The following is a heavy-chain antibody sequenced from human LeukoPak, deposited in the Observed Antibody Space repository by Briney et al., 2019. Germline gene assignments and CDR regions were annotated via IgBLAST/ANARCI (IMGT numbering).Heavy chain of an antibody. CDR3: ARVPIPPHCSSTSCYSIDY. Sequence: SETLSLTCTVSGGSISSGGYYWSWIRQHPGKGLEWIGYIYYSGSTYYNPSLKSRVTISVDTSKNQFSLKLSSVTAADTVVYYCARVPIPPHCSSTSCYSIDYWGQGTLVTVSS. V-gene: IGHV4-31*03. J-gene: IGHJ4*02. CDR2: IYYSGST. CDR1: GGSISSGGYY. D-gene: IGHD2-2*01.